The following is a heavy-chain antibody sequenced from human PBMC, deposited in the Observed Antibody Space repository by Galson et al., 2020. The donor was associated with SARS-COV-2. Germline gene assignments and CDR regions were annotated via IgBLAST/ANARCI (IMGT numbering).Heavy chain of an antibody. V-gene: IGHV4-34*01. J-gene: IGHJ6*02. CDR2: INHSGST. CDR3: ARASVVVAAIDYYYYYGMDV. CDR1: GGSFSGYY. D-gene: IGHD2-15*01. Sequence: SQTLSLPCAVYGGSFSGYYWSWIRQPPGKGLEWLGEINHSGSTNYNPSLKSRVTISVDTSKNQFSLKLSSVTAADTAVYYCARASVVVAAIDYYYYYGMDVWGQGTTVTVSS.